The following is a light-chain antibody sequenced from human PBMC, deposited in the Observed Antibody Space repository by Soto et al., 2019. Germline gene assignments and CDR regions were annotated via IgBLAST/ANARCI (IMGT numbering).Light chain of an antibody. CDR2: KAS. V-gene: IGKV1-5*03. CDR3: QKYNNWPIN. J-gene: IGKJ5*01. CDR1: QSISIW. Sequence: DIQMTHSPSTLSASVLYIVTITFRASQSISIWLAWYQQKPGKAPKILIYKASSLESGVPSRFSGSGSGTEFTLTISSLQSEDFAVYYCQKYNNWPINFGQGTRLEIK.